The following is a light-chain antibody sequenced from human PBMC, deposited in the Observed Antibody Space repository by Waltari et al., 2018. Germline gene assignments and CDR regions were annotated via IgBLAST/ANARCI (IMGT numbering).Light chain of an antibody. Sequence: EIVLTQSPATLSLSPGESATLSCRASQSVSRYLAWYQQKPGHAPRLLIYDASNRATGIPARFSGSGSGTDFTLTISSLEPEDFAVYYCQRRGHWPPGATFGPGTRVDIK. CDR3: QRRGHWPPGAT. V-gene: IGKV3-11*01. J-gene: IGKJ3*01. CDR2: DAS. CDR1: QSVSRY.